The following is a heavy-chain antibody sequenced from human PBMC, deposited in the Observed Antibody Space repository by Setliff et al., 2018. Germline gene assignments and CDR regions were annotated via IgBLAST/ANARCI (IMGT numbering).Heavy chain of an antibody. CDR3: ARSYNFWSGPALDV. V-gene: IGHV4-61*09. D-gene: IGHD3-3*01. J-gene: IGHJ6*04. CDR2: ISPSGST. CDR1: GGSISSGSYY. Sequence: SETLSLTCTVSGGSISSGSYYWTWIRQPAGKALEWIGHISPSGSTTYNPSLKSRVTISPDTSKNQFSLKLSSVAAADTAVYYCARSYNFWSGPALDVWGKGTTVTVSS.